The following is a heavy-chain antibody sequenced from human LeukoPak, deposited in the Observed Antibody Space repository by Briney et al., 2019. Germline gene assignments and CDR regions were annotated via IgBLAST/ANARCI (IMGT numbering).Heavy chain of an antibody. CDR3: ARDLEGSGYGQAGGFDY. CDR2: INPSGGST. J-gene: IGHJ4*02. D-gene: IGHD5-12*01. Sequence: ASVTVSCKASGYTFTSYYMHWVRQAPGQGLEWMGIINPSGGSTSYAQKFQGRVTMTRDMSTSPVYMELSSLRSEDTAVYYCARDLEGSGYGQAGGFDYWGQGTLVTVSS. CDR1: GYTFTSYY. V-gene: IGHV1-46*01.